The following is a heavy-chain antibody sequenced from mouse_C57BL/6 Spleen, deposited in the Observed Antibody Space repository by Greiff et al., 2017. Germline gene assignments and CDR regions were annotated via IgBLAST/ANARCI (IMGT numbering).Heavy chain of an antibody. V-gene: IGHV1-64*01. CDR3: ARGIFGFCYFDY. CDR2: IHPNSGST. J-gene: IGHJ2*01. CDR1: GYTFTSYW. Sequence: VQLQQPGAELVKPGASVKLSCKASGYTFTSYWMHWVKQRPGQGLEWIGMIHPNSGSTNYNEKFKSKATLTVDKSSSTAYMQLSSLTYEDSAVYYCARGIFGFCYFDYWGQGTTLTVSS.